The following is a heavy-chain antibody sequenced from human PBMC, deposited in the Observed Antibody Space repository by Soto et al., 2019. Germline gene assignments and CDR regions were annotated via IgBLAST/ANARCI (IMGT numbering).Heavy chain of an antibody. V-gene: IGHV1-18*01. CDR3: WRRRFYFGSGEFSPPRYYGMDV. CDR1: GYTFISYG. CDR2: ISAYNDYT. D-gene: IGHD3-10*01. J-gene: IGHJ6*02. Sequence: QVQLVQSGAEVKKPGSSVKVSCKASGYTFISYGISWVRQAPGQGLEWMGWISAYNDYTNYAQKLQGRVTMTTDTSPRIAQLEVKSLKSDGKAVYYCWRRRFYFGSGEFSPPRYYGMDVWGQGTTVTVSS.